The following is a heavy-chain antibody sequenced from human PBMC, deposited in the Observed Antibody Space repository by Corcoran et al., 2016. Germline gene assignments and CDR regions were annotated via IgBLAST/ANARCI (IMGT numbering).Heavy chain of an antibody. D-gene: IGHD3-22*01. CDR1: GFTFSSYG. CDR2: ISYDGSNK. Sequence: QVQLVESRGGVVQPGRSLRLSCAASGFTFSSYGMPWVRQAPGKGLEWVAVISYDGSNKYYADSVKGRFTISRDNSKNTLYLQMNSLRAEDTAVYYCAKDHDSSGLDYWGQGTLVTVSS. V-gene: IGHV3-30*18. J-gene: IGHJ4*02. CDR3: AKDHDSSGLDY.